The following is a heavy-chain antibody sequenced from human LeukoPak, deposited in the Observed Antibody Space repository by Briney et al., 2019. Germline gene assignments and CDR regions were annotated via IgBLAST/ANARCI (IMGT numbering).Heavy chain of an antibody. D-gene: IGHD3-16*02. CDR3: ARDTDVYYDYVWGSYRLAYYYGMDV. J-gene: IGHJ6*02. CDR2: IYTSGST. Sequence: PSETLSLTCTVSGGSISSYYWSWIRQPAGKGLEWIGRIYTSGSTNYNPSLKSRVTMSVDTSKNQFSLKLSSVTAADTDVYYCARDTDVYYDYVWGSYRLAYYYGMDVWGQGTTVTVSS. CDR1: GGSISSYY. V-gene: IGHV4-4*07.